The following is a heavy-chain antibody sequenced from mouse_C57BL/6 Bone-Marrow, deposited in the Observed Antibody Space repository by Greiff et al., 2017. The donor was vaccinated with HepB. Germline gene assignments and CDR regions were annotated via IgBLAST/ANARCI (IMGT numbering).Heavy chain of an antibody. D-gene: IGHD1-1*01. Sequence: QVHVKQSGDEVMKPGASVKISCKATGYTFSSYWIEWIKQRPGHGLEWIGEILPGSGSTNYNEKFKGKATFTTETSSNTAYMELSRLTYEDSAVYYCARGYYGNWFAYWGQGTLVTFSA. J-gene: IGHJ3*01. CDR1: GYTFSSYW. CDR3: ARGYYGNWFAY. CDR2: ILPGSGST. V-gene: IGHV1-9*01.